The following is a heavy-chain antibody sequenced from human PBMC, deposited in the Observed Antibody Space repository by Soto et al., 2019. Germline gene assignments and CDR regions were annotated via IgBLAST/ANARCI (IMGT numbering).Heavy chain of an antibody. V-gene: IGHV1-69*13. CDR2: IMPIFGTA. CDR3: AREVYGNYRHLFDP. J-gene: IGHJ5*02. CDR1: GCTFSSYA. D-gene: IGHD4-17*01. Sequence: ASVKVSCKASGCTFSSYAISWVRQAPGQGLEWMGGIMPIFGTANYAQKFQGRVTITADESKSTAYMELSSLRSEHTSVYYCAREVYGNYRHLFDPWGHGTLVPVSS.